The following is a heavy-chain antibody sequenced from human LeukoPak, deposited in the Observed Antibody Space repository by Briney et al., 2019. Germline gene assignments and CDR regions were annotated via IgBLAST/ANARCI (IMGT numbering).Heavy chain of an antibody. CDR1: GFTFSSYG. D-gene: IGHD3-9*01. CDR3: ARGRRYYDILAGYYSYYYMDV. J-gene: IGHJ6*03. Sequence: GGSLRLSCAASGFTFSSYGMSWVRQAPGKGLEWVSGSSWNGGSTGYADSVKGRFTISRDNAKNSLYLQMNSLRAEDTALYYCARGRRYYDILAGYYSYYYMDVWGKGTTVIVSS. V-gene: IGHV3-20*04. CDR2: SSWNGGST.